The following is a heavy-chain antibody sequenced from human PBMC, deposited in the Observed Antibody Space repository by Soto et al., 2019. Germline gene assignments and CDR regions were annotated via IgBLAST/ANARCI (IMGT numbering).Heavy chain of an antibody. CDR1: GASITFGGYS. D-gene: IGHD1-26*01. CDR3: ARGGGSDSFNY. V-gene: IGHV4-30-2*01. Sequence: SETLSLTCTVSGASITFGGYSWSWVRQTPGKGLEWIGYINHLETTFYNPSFESRLTLSIDRAKNQFSLKLHSMSAADRAVYFCARGGGSDSFNYWGQGILVTVSS. CDR2: INHLETT. J-gene: IGHJ4*02.